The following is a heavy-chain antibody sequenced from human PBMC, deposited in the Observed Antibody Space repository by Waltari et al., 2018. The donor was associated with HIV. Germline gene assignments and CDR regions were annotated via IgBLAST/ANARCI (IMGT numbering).Heavy chain of an antibody. CDR3: ARDAVGAFFDP. CDR1: GYTFPHYY. D-gene: IGHD3-16*01. CDR2: VHPTNNWSP. Sequence: QVQLVQSGAEVKRPGASVKVSCKESGYTFPHYYFHWVRQAPGQGLEWMGRVHPTNNWSPVYAEEFQDRVTMTSDTSTSTVYMELSSLTTEDTAMYYCARDAVGAFFDPWGQGTLVTVSS. J-gene: IGHJ5*02. V-gene: IGHV1-46*01.